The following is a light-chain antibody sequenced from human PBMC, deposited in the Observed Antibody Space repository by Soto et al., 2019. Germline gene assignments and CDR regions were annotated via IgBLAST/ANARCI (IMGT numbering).Light chain of an antibody. CDR1: QSVLYSSNNKNY. V-gene: IGKV4-1*01. J-gene: IGKJ1*01. Sequence: DIVMTQSPDSLAVSLGERATINCKSSQSVLYSSNNKNYLAWYQQKPGQPPKLLIYLASTRESGVPDRFSGSGSGTDFTLTISSLQAEYVAVYYCQQYYSTPWTFGQGTKVEIK. CDR2: LAS. CDR3: QQYYSTPWT.